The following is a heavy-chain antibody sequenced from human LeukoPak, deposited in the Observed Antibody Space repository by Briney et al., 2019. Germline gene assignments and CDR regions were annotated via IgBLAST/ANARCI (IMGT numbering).Heavy chain of an antibody. CDR1: GGSISSYY. V-gene: IGHV4-59*01. Sequence: PSETLSLTCTVSGGSISSYYWSWIRQPPGKGLEWIGYIYYSGSTNYNPSLKSRVTISVDTSKNQFSLKLSSVTAADTAVYYCARDVDTAIWYWGQGTLVTVSS. J-gene: IGHJ4*02. CDR3: ARDVDTAIWY. CDR2: IYYSGST. D-gene: IGHD5-18*01.